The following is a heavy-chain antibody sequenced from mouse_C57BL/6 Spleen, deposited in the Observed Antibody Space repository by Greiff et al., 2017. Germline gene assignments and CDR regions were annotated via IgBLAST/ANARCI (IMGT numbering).Heavy chain of an antibody. CDR2: INPNNGGT. CDR3: ASGYYSGYFDY. V-gene: IGHV1-18*01. Sequence: VQLQQSGPELVKPGASVKIPCKASGYTFTDYNMDWVKQSHGKSLEWIGDINPNNGGTIYNQKFKGKATVTVDNSSSTAYMKLRSLTSEDTDVYCCASGYYSGYFDYWGQGTTLTVSS. J-gene: IGHJ2*01. CDR1: GYTFTDYN. D-gene: IGHD2-12*01.